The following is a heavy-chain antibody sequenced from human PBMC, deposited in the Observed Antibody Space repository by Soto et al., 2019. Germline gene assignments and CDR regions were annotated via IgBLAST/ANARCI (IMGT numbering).Heavy chain of an antibody. CDR1: GFTFSNAW. Sequence: GGSLRLSCAASGFTFSNAWMSWVRQAPGKGLEWVGRIKSKTDGGTTDYAAPVKGRFTISRDDSKTTLYRQMNSLKTEDTAVYYRTPDKYCSGGSCDWTTLYYDYYGMDVWGQGTTVTVSS. CDR3: TPDKYCSGGSCDWTTLYYDYYGMDV. D-gene: IGHD2-15*01. CDR2: IKSKTDGGTT. J-gene: IGHJ6*02. V-gene: IGHV3-15*01.